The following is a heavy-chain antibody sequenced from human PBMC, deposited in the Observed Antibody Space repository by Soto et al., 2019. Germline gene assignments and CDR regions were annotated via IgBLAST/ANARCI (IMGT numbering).Heavy chain of an antibody. D-gene: IGHD5-12*01. CDR2: ISHLEST. Sequence: QLQLQESGSGLVKTSETLSLTCTVSGASISYGGFSWSWIRQSPGKGLEWIGYISHLESTYFHPSFKSRLTMSIDRTMNQFSLQLSSVTAADMAVYYCARGGGYDSFDYWGQGVMVTVSS. CDR3: ARGGGYDSFDY. J-gene: IGHJ4*02. CDR1: GASISYGGFS. V-gene: IGHV4-30-2*06.